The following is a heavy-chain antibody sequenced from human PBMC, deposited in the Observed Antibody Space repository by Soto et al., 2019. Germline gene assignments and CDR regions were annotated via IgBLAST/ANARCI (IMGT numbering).Heavy chain of an antibody. J-gene: IGHJ6*01. V-gene: IGHV3-23*01. CDR2: ISGSGGST. CDR3: AKLRFLDWVLYYYYYYGMDV. Sequence: GVLRLSSADAGLSFSSYAIGWVRQAPGKGLEWVSAISGSGGSTYYADSVKGRFTISRDNSKNTLYLQMNSLTAEDTAVYYCAKLRFLDWVLYYYYYYGMDVWGQGTTVTVSS. D-gene: IGHD3-3*01. CDR1: GLSFSSYA.